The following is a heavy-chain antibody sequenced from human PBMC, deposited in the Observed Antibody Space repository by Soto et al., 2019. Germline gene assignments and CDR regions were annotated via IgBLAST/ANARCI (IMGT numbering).Heavy chain of an antibody. CDR2: ISYDGSNK. CDR1: GFTFSSYA. J-gene: IGHJ6*02. D-gene: IGHD3-3*01. Sequence: QVQLVESGGGVVQPGRSLRLSCAASGFTFSSYAMHWVRQAPGKGLEWVAVISYDGSNKYYEDSVKGRFTISRDNSKNTMCLQMNSMRAEDTAVYYCARVKDDFWSGPKYPYYYYGMDVWGQGTTVTVSS. V-gene: IGHV3-30-3*01. CDR3: ARVKDDFWSGPKYPYYYYGMDV.